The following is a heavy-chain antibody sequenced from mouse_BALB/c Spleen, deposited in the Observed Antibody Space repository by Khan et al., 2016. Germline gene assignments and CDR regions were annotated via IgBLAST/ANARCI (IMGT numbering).Heavy chain of an antibody. Sequence: EVELVESGGGLVKPGGSLKLSCAASGFTFSSYTMSWVRQTPEKRLEWVATISSGGSYTYYPDSVKGRFTISRDNAKNTLYLQMSSLKSEDTAMYYCTRYYRYDETMDYWCQGTSVTVSS. J-gene: IGHJ4*01. CDR2: ISSGGSYT. V-gene: IGHV5-6-4*01. D-gene: IGHD2-14*01. CDR3: TRYYRYDETMDY. CDR1: GFTFSSYT.